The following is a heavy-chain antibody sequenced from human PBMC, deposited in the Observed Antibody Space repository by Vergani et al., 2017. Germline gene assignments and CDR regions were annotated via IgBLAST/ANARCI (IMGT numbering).Heavy chain of an antibody. D-gene: IGHD5-24*01. V-gene: IGHV3-23*01. CDR1: GFASSRYA. CDR3: AISGWLQHFRAHYVDS. CDR2: LTASGAGI. Sequence: EVQLLDSGGRLVQPGGSLRLFRVASGFASSRYAMCWLRPAPGKGPEWVSGLTASGAGISYADHVRGRFTISGDKTKNTLFLQMDSLRAEDTAVYYCAISGWLQHFRAHYVDSWGQGILVTVSS. J-gene: IGHJ4*02.